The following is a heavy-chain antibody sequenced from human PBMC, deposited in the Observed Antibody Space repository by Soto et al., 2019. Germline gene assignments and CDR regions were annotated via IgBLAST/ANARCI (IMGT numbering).Heavy chain of an antibody. CDR2: ISYDGSNK. J-gene: IGHJ4*02. Sequence: GGSLRLSCAASGFTFSSYGMHWVRQAPGKGLEWVAVISYDGSNKYYADSVKGRFTISRDNSKNTLYLQMNSLRAEDTAVYYCAKDPSAWQLGSFDYWGQGTLVTVSS. CDR3: AKDPSAWQLGSFDY. CDR1: GFTFSSYG. D-gene: IGHD6-6*01. V-gene: IGHV3-30*18.